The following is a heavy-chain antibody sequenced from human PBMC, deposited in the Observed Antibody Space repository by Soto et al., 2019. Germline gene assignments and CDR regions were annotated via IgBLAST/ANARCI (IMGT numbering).Heavy chain of an antibody. J-gene: IGHJ4*02. Sequence: QAQVVQSGAEVRKPGSSVKLSCTASEGKFNSYAIAWVRKAPGQGLEWMGGIIPYYNTLNYAQKFQDRVTITADDSTNTVYMELSSLRSDDTAVYFCASGASRWYPYFFDSWAQGTLVTVSS. CDR3: ASGASRWYPYFFDS. CDR1: EGKFNSYA. D-gene: IGHD6-13*01. V-gene: IGHV1-69*01. CDR2: IIPYYNTL.